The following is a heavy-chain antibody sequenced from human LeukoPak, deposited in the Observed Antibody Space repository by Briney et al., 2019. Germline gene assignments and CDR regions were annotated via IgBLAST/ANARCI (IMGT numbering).Heavy chain of an antibody. J-gene: IGHJ4*02. Sequence: SETLSLTCAVYGGSFSGYYWSWIRQPPGKGLEWSGEINHSGSTNYNPSLKSRVTISVDKYKNQFSLKLSSVTAADTAVYYCAATGTAAGAADFDYWGQGTLVTVSS. CDR2: INHSGST. CDR1: GGSFSGYY. V-gene: IGHV4-34*01. D-gene: IGHD6-19*01. CDR3: AATGTAAGAADFDY.